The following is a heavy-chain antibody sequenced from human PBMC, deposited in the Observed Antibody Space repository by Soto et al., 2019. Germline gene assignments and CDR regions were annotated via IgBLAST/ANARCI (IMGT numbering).Heavy chain of an antibody. CDR1: GGSFSGYY. Sequence: PSETLSLTCAVYGGSFSGYYWSWIRQPPGKGLEWIGEINHSGSTNYNPSLKSRVTISVDTSKNQFSLKLSSVTAADTAVYYCARDRRTRFLERVSWFDPWGQGTLVTVSS. CDR2: INHSGST. D-gene: IGHD3-3*01. CDR3: ARDRRTRFLERVSWFDP. J-gene: IGHJ5*02. V-gene: IGHV4-34*01.